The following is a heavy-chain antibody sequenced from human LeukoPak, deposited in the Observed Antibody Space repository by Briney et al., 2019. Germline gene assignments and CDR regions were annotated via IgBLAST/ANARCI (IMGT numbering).Heavy chain of an antibody. D-gene: IGHD3-22*01. V-gene: IGHV1-2*02. Sequence: ASVKVSCKASGYTFTGYYMHWVRQAPGQGLEWMGWINPNSGGTNYAQKFQGRVTMTRDTSISTAYMELSRLSSADTAVYYCARGGPMIVALYGLDYWGQGTLVTVSS. CDR3: ARGGPMIVALYGLDY. CDR2: INPNSGGT. J-gene: IGHJ4*02. CDR1: GYTFTGYY.